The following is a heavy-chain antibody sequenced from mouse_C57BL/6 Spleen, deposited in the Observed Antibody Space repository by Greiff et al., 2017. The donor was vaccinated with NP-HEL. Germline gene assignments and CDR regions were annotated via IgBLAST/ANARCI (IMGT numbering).Heavy chain of an antibody. Sequence: QVQLQQSGPELVKPGASVKISCKASGYAFSNSWMNWVKQRPGKGLEWIGRIYPGDGDTNYNGKFKGKATLTADKSSSTAYMQLSSLTSEDSAVYFCARVYYSNYRAMDYWGQGTSVTVSS. J-gene: IGHJ4*01. CDR3: ARVYYSNYRAMDY. V-gene: IGHV1-82*01. CDR2: IYPGDGDT. D-gene: IGHD2-5*01. CDR1: GYAFSNSW.